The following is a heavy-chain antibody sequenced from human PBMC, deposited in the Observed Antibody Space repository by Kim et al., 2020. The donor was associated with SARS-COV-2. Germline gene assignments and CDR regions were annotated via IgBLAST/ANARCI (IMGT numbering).Heavy chain of an antibody. J-gene: IGHJ6*02. CDR2: ISGSGGST. Sequence: GGSLRLSCAASGFTFSSYAMSWVRQAPGKGLEWVSAISGSGGSTYYADSVKGRFTISRDNSKNTLYLQMNSLRAEDTAVYYCAKVVAAIGDYYGMDVWGQGTTVTVSS. CDR1: GFTFSSYA. CDR3: AKVVAAIGDYYGMDV. D-gene: IGHD2-15*01. V-gene: IGHV3-23*01.